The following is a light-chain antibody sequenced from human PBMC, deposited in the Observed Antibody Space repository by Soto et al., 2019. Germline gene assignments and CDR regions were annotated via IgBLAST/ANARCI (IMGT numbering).Light chain of an antibody. CDR2: RAS. Sequence: EIVLTQSPGTLSLSPGERATLSCRASQTGSSNYLAWYQQKRGQAPRLLIYRASSRATGIPDRFSGSGSGTDFTLIISRLEPEDFAVYYCQQYGSSVRTFGQGTKLEIK. V-gene: IGKV3-20*01. CDR1: QTGSSNY. CDR3: QQYGSSVRT. J-gene: IGKJ2*01.